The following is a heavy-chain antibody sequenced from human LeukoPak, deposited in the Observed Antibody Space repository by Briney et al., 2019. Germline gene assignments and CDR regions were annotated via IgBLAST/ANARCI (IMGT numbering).Heavy chain of an antibody. CDR2: VRSQGKNYDT. CDR1: GIAFAGSA. CDR3: IRHVEYLSPKR. V-gene: IGHV3-73*01. Sequence: GGSLKLSCAASGIAFAGSAVHWVRQASGKGLEWVGCVRSQGKNYDTIYGAAVKGRFIISRDDSRNTASLQMNSQRIEDAAVYCCIRHVEYLSPKRWGQGTLVTVPS. J-gene: IGHJ4*02. D-gene: IGHD2/OR15-2a*01.